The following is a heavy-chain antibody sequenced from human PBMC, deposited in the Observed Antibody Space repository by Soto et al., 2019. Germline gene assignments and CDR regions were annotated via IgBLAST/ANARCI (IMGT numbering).Heavy chain of an antibody. J-gene: IGHJ6*02. CDR3: ARLPIVGATAYYYYGMDV. D-gene: IGHD1-26*01. V-gene: IGHV4-59*08. CDR1: GGSISSYY. CDR2: IYYSGST. Sequence: PSETLSLTCTVSGGSISSYYWSWIRQPPGKGLEWIGYIYYSGSTNYNPSLKSRVTISVDTSKNHFSLKLSSVTAADTAVYYCARLPIVGATAYYYYGMDVWGQGTTVTVSS.